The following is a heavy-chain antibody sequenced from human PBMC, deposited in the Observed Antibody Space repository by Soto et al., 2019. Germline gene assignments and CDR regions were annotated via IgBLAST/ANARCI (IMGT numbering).Heavy chain of an antibody. J-gene: IGHJ6*02. CDR1: GYTFSNFG. CDR2: ISGYNGNT. D-gene: IGHD5-18*01. Sequence: QVQLVQSGAEVMTPGASVKVSCKASGYTFSNFGLSWVRQAPGQGLEWMGWISGYNGNTNSAEKFQGRVTMTTDISTSTAYMEVRSLTSDDTAVYYCARDKGYGFGWSSSSGMDVWGQGTTVTVSS. V-gene: IGHV1-18*01. CDR3: ARDKGYGFGWSSSSGMDV.